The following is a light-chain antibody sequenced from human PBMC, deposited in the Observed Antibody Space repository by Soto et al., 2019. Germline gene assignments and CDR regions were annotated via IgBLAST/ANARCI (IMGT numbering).Light chain of an antibody. J-gene: IGLJ1*01. CDR2: EVS. V-gene: IGLV2-8*01. Sequence: QSALTQPPSASGSPGQSVTISCTGTSSDVGGYNYVSSYQHHPGKAPKLMVSEVSKRPSGVPDRFSGSKSGNTASLTVSGLQAEDEADYYCSSYAGNNNPYVFGTGTKVTVL. CDR1: SSDVGGYNY. CDR3: SSYAGNNNPYV.